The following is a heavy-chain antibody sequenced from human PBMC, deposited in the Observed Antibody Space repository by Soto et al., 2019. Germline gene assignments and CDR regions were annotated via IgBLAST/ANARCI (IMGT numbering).Heavy chain of an antibody. Sequence: SLRLSCATSGFTFSNYGIHWVRQAPGKGLEWVAVKWFFASGGNEYYADSVQGRFAISRDDSKQTAYLDFKSMRAEDTALYSCAGAPYSGSRYYLDFWGPGTQVTVSS. CDR3: AGAPYSGSRYYLDF. CDR1: GFTFSNYG. J-gene: IGHJ4*02. D-gene: IGHD1-26*01. V-gene: IGHV3-33*01. CDR2: KWFFASGGNE.